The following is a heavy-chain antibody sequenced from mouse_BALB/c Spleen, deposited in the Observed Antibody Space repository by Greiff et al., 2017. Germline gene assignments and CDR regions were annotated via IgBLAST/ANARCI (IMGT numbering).Heavy chain of an antibody. CDR1: GYTFTDYY. Sequence: VQLQQSGPELVKPGASVKMSCKASGYTFTDYYMDWVKQSHGESFEWIGRVNPYNGGTSYNQKFKGKATLTVDKSSSTAYMELNSLTSEDSAVYYCARGGYYGSSPWFAYWGQGTLVTVSA. D-gene: IGHD1-1*01. CDR3: ARGGYYGSSPWFAY. J-gene: IGHJ3*01. CDR2: VNPYNGGT. V-gene: IGHV1-19*01.